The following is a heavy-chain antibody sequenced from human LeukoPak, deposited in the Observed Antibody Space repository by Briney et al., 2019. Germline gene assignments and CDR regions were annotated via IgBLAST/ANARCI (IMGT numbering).Heavy chain of an antibody. CDR1: GFTFSSYS. Sequence: GSLRLSCAASGFTFSSYSMSWVRQAPGKGLEWVANIKQDGSEKNYVGSVKGRFTIARDNAKNSLYLQMNSLRAEDTAVYYCARDPYSGTYSDYYYYYMDVWGKGTTVTVSS. D-gene: IGHD1-26*01. CDR2: IKQDGSEK. J-gene: IGHJ6*03. CDR3: ARDPYSGTYSDYYYYYMDV. V-gene: IGHV3-7*01.